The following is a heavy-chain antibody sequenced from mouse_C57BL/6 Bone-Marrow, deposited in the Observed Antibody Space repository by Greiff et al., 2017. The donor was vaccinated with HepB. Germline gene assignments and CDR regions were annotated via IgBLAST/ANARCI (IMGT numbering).Heavy chain of an antibody. CDR1: GFTFSSYG. Sequence: EVKLMESGGDLVKPGGSLKLSCAASGFTFSSYGMSWVRQTPDKRLEWVATISSGGSYTYYPDSVKGRFTISRDNAKNTLYLQMSSLKSEDTAMYYCASGLLSYFDVWGTGTTVTVAS. V-gene: IGHV5-6*01. CDR2: ISSGGSYT. J-gene: IGHJ1*03. CDR3: ASGLLSYFDV. D-gene: IGHD1-1*02.